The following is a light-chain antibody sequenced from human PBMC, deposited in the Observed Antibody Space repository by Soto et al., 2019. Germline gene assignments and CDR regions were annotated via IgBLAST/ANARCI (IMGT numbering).Light chain of an antibody. J-gene: IGLJ2*01. CDR1: SGHRNYA. Sequence: QAVLTQSPSASASLGASVKLTCTLSSGHRNYAIAWHQQQPEKGPRYLMKVNSDGSHTKGDGIPDRFSGSSSGAERYLTISSLQSEDEADYYCQTWGTGIRVFGGGTKLTVL. CDR3: QTWGTGIRV. V-gene: IGLV4-69*01. CDR2: VNSDGSH.